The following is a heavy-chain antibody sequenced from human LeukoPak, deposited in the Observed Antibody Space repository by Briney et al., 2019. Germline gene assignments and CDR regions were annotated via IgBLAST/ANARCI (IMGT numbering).Heavy chain of an antibody. V-gene: IGHV4-61*02. J-gene: IGHJ4*02. CDR2: IYTSGST. CDR3: ARDRNYDYYFDY. D-gene: IGHD1-7*01. Sequence: TLSLTCTVSGGSISSGSYYWSWIRQPAGKGLEWIGRIYTSGSTNYNPSLKSRVTISVDTSKNQFSLKLSSVTAADTAVYYCARDRNYDYYFDYWGQGTLVTVSS. CDR1: GGSISSGSYY.